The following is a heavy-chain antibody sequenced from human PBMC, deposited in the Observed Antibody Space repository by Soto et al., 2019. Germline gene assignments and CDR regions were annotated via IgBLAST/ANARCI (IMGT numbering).Heavy chain of an antibody. Sequence: EVQLLESGGGLVQPGESLRLSCAASGSTFSSYAMAWVRQAPGKGLDWVSAITSSGDTAYYADSVKGRFTISRDNSKNTLVLQMDSLRAEDTAVYYCANERLYWGQGTLVTVSS. V-gene: IGHV3-23*01. J-gene: IGHJ4*02. CDR3: ANERLY. CDR1: GSTFSSYA. CDR2: ITSSGDTA.